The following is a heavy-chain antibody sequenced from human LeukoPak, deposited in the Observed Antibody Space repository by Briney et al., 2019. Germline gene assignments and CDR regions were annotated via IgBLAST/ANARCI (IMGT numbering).Heavy chain of an antibody. CDR3: ARVPKDRYSYGFYDF. V-gene: IGHV3-48*03. CDR2: ISTSGSIT. J-gene: IGHJ4*01. CDR1: GFTFSSYD. Sequence: PGGSLRLSCAASGFTFSSYDMNWVRQAPGKGLECISYISTSGSITLYADSVKGRFTISRDNARNSLYMQMNSLRPEDTAVYYCARVPKDRYSYGFYDFWGPGILVTVAS. D-gene: IGHD5-18*01.